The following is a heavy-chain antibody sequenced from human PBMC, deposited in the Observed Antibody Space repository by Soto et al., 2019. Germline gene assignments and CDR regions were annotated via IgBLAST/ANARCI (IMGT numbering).Heavy chain of an antibody. CDR2: IGESGTPT. CDR1: GFTFSSYA. Sequence: EVQLLESGGGLVQPGGSLRLSCAASGFTFSSYAMKWVRQAPGKGLEWVSLIGESGTPTYYADSVKGRCTISRDNSGNTLFLEMYSLRAEDTAVYYCARYIPGVRYYGMDVWGQGTTVTVSS. V-gene: IGHV3-23*01. J-gene: IGHJ6*02. CDR3: ARYIPGVRYYGMDV. D-gene: IGHD2-2*01.